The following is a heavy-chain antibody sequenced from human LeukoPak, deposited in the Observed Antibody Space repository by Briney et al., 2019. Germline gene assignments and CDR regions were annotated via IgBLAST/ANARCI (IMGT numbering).Heavy chain of an antibody. CDR2: ISYDGSNK. CDR3: AKDLGASYSSNYYYYGMDV. Sequence: GGSLRLSCAASGFTFSSYGMHWVRQAPGKGLEWVAVISYDGSNKYYADSVKGRFTISRDNSKNTLYLQMNSLRAEDTAVYYCAKDLGASYSSNYYYYGMDVWGQGTTVTVSS. V-gene: IGHV3-30*18. D-gene: IGHD6-13*01. CDR1: GFTFSSYG. J-gene: IGHJ6*02.